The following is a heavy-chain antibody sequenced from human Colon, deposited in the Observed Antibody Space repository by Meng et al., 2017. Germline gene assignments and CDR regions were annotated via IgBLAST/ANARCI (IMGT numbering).Heavy chain of an antibody. CDR3: VRQGMTSYSWGY. CDR1: SGAISSRNW. D-gene: IGHD3-9*01. V-gene: IGHV4-4*02. J-gene: IGHJ4*02. CDR2: ISQSGTT. Sequence: HVRLPESGPGLVKPSGTLSLTRAVSSGAISSRNWWSWVSQPPGKGLEWIGEISQSGTTYYNPSLKSRVTITGDWFKNQFSLNLNSVTAADTALYYCVRQGMTSYSWGYWGQGTLVTVSS.